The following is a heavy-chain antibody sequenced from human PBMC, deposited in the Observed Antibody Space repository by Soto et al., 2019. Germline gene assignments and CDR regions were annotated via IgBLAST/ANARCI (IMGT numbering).Heavy chain of an antibody. CDR1: AYTLSIYG. Sequence: AFLKAYCKASAYTLSIYGRLCLSQHPGQRLEWMGWINGGGGNTKYSQKFQGRVTMPRDTSASTAYMELSSLRSEDTAVYYCARGITIFGVVTTVFDYWGQGTLVTVSS. J-gene: IGHJ4*02. CDR2: INGGGGNT. CDR3: ARGITIFGVVTTVFDY. V-gene: IGHV1-3*01. D-gene: IGHD3-3*01.